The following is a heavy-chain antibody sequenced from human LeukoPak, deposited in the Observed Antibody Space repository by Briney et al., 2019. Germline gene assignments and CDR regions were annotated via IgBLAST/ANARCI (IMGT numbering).Heavy chain of an antibody. CDR3: ARRRAQGGSNGHHNWFDP. D-gene: IGHD6-13*01. CDR1: GDSISSYY. CDR2: MSYSGTT. Sequence: SETLSLTCTVSGDSISSYYWNWIRQPPGKGLEWIGSMSYSGTTNYNPSLKSRVTISLDTSKNHFSLKPTSVTAADTAVYYCARRRAQGGSNGHHNWFDPWGQGTLVTVSS. J-gene: IGHJ5*02. V-gene: IGHV4-59*08.